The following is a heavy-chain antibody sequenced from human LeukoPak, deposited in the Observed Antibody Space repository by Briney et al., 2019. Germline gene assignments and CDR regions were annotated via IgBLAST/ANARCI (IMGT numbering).Heavy chain of an antibody. J-gene: IGHJ4*02. CDR2: IYYSGST. V-gene: IGHV4-31*03. D-gene: IGHD4-17*01. CDR3: ARADYGDPGYFDY. CDR1: GGSISSGGYY. Sequence: PSETLSLTCTVSGGSISSGGYYWSWIRQHPGKGLEWIGYIYYSGSTYYNPSLKSRVTISVDTSKNQFSLKLSSVTAADTAVYYCARADYGDPGYFDYWGQGTLVTVSS.